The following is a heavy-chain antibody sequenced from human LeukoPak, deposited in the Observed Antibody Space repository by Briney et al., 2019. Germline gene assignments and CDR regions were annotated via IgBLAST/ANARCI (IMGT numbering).Heavy chain of an antibody. J-gene: IGHJ4*02. CDR2: ISGNGGNT. V-gene: IGHV3-23*01. CDR3: AKVVISWGPTSQDY. Sequence: PGGSLRLSCAASGFTFSSYAMSWVRQAPGKGLDWVSTISGNGGNTYYADSVKGRFAISRDNSKNTLYLQINTLRAEGMAVYYCAKVVISWGPTSQDYWGQGTLVTVSS. D-gene: IGHD6-13*01. CDR1: GFTFSSYA.